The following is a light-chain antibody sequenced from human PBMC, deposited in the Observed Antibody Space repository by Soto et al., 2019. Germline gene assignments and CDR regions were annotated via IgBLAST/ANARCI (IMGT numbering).Light chain of an antibody. CDR1: QSLLHSDGYNH. CDR2: LTY. J-gene: IGKJ4*01. Sequence: VMTQSPLSLPVTPGEPASISCRSSQSLLHSDGYNHLDWYLQKPGQSPQLLIYLTYHRASVVPDRCSGSGSGTEFTLKISRGEAEDVGVYYCMQSLQSRSFGGGTTLQIK. V-gene: IGKV2-28*01. CDR3: MQSLQSRS.